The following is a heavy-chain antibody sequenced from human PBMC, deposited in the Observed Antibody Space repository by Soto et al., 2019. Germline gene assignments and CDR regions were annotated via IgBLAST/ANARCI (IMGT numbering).Heavy chain of an antibody. Sequence: GGSLRLSCAASGFTFSSYAMHWVRQAPGKGLEWVAVISYDGSNKYYADSVKGRFTISRDNSKNTLYLQMNSLRAEDTAVYYCARDMPVDIPAAGVFYDCGMDVWGQGTTVTVSS. CDR1: GFTFSSYA. CDR2: ISYDGSNK. J-gene: IGHJ6*02. CDR3: ARDMPVDIPAAGVFYDCGMDV. V-gene: IGHV3-30-3*01. D-gene: IGHD6-13*01.